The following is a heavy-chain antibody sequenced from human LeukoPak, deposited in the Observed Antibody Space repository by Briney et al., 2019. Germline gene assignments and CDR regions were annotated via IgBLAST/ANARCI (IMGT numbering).Heavy chain of an antibody. D-gene: IGHD6-25*01. Sequence: GGSLRLSCAASGFTFSSYWVSWVRQAPGKGLEWVANIKQDGSEKYYVDSVKGRFTISRDNAKNSLYLQMNSLRAEDTAVYYCARRSGHYYWYFDLWGRGTLVTVSS. J-gene: IGHJ2*01. V-gene: IGHV3-7*01. CDR1: GFTFSSYW. CDR2: IKQDGSEK. CDR3: ARRSGHYYWYFDL.